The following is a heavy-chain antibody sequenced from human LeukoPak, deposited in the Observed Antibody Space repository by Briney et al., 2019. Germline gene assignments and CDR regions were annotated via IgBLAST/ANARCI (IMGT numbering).Heavy chain of an antibody. Sequence: SVKVSCKASGGTFSSYAISWVRQAPGQGLEWMGRIIPILGIANYAQKFQGRVTITADKSTSTAYMELSSLRSEDTAVYYCARDWGIIAARRGDFDYWGQGTLVTVSS. J-gene: IGHJ4*02. CDR3: ARDWGIIAARRGDFDY. V-gene: IGHV1-69*04. CDR1: GGTFSSYA. D-gene: IGHD3-16*01. CDR2: IIPILGIA.